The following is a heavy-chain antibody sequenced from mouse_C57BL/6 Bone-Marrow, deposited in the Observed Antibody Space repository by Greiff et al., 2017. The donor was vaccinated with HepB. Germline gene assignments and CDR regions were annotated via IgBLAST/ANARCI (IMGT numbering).Heavy chain of an antibody. Sequence: QVQLQQPGAELVKPGASVKLSCKASGYTFTSYWMHWVKQRPGQGLEWIGMIHPNSGSTNYNEKFKNKATLTVDKSSSTAYMQLSSLTSEDSAVYSCARIYYGNYWAMDYWGQGTSVTVSS. CDR1: GYTFTSYW. D-gene: IGHD2-1*01. CDR2: IHPNSGST. CDR3: ARIYYGNYWAMDY. V-gene: IGHV1-64*01. J-gene: IGHJ4*01.